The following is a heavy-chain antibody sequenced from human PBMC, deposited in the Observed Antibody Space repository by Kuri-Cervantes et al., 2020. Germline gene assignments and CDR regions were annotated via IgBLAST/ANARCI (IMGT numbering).Heavy chain of an antibody. CDR2: ISWNSGSI. J-gene: IGHJ4*02. D-gene: IGHD6-13*01. CDR1: GFTFDDYA. V-gene: IGHV3-9*01. CDR3: ARDGGSSWYRAFDY. Sequence: SLKISCAASGFTFDDYAMHWVRQVPGKGLEWVSGISWNSGSIGYADSVKGRFTISRDNSKNTLYLQMNSLRAEDTAVYYCARDGGSSWYRAFDYWGQGTLVTVSS.